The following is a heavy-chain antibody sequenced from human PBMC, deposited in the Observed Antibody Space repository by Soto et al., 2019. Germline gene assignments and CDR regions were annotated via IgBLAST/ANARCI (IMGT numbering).Heavy chain of an antibody. CDR2: IYHSGST. J-gene: IGHJ4*02. CDR1: GGSISSSNW. CDR3: ATHYYDSSGYWNYFDY. Sequence: SETLSLTCAVSGGSISSSNWWSWVRQPPGKGLEWIGEIYHSGSTNYNPSLKSRVTISVDKSKNQFSLKLSSVTAADTAVYYCATHYYDSSGYWNYFDYWGQGTLVTVS. V-gene: IGHV4-4*02. D-gene: IGHD3-22*01.